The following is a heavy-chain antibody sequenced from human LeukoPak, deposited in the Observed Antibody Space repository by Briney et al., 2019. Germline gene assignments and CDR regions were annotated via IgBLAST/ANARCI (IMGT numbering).Heavy chain of an antibody. CDR3: AKGRLPVAATLDY. Sequence: GGSLRLSCAASGFTFSNYGMSWVRQAPGMGLEWVSTISGPGSSTYYADSVKGRFTISRDNSKNTLYLQMNSLRAEDTALFYCAKGRLPVAATLDYWGQGTLVTVSS. CDR2: ISGPGSST. CDR1: GFTFSNYG. D-gene: IGHD6-19*01. V-gene: IGHV3-23*01. J-gene: IGHJ4*02.